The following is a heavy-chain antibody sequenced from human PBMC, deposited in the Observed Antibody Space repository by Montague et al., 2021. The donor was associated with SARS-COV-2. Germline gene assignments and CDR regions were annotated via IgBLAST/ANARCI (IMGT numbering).Heavy chain of an antibody. D-gene: IGHD6-19*01. CDR2: IKQDGSEK. CDR3: ASLYSSGWPFDY. J-gene: IGHJ4*02. Sequence: SLRLSCAASGFTFSSYWMSWVRQAPGKVLEWVANIKQDGSEKYXXXSXKGRFTISRDNAKNSLYLQMNSLRAEDTAVYYCASLYSSGWPFDYWGQGTLVTVSS. V-gene: IGHV3-7*01. CDR1: GFTFSSYW.